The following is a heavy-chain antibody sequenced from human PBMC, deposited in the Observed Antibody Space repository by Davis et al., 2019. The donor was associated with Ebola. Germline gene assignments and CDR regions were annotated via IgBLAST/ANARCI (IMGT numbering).Heavy chain of an antibody. CDR1: GYTFTSYG. J-gene: IGHJ4*02. Sequence: AASVKVSCKASGYTFTSYGISWVRQAPGQGLEWMGWISAYNGNTNYAQKLQGRVTMTRDTSTSTVYMELSSLRAEDTAVYYCANGPGGIAVAGFDYWGQGTLVTVSS. D-gene: IGHD6-19*01. CDR3: ANGPGGIAVAGFDY. V-gene: IGHV1-18*01. CDR2: ISAYNGNT.